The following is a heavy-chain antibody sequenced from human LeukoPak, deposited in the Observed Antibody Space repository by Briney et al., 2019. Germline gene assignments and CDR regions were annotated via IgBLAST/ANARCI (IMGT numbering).Heavy chain of an antibody. D-gene: IGHD3-22*01. V-gene: IGHV3-23*01. Sequence: PGGSLRLSCAASGFTFSSYAMSWVRQAPGKGLEWVSAISGSGGSTYYADSVKGRFTISRDNSKNTLYLQMNGLRAEDTAVYYCAKGVRDYYDSSGYPSYYFDYWGQGTLVTVSS. CDR2: ISGSGGST. J-gene: IGHJ4*02. CDR3: AKGVRDYYDSSGYPSYYFDY. CDR1: GFTFSSYA.